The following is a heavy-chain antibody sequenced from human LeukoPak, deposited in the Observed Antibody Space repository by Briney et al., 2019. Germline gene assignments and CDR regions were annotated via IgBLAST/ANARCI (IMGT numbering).Heavy chain of an antibody. CDR1: GFTFSSYA. CDR2: ISGSGGST. V-gene: IGHV3-23*01. CDR3: AKLGVTTVVNGPLDH. J-gene: IGHJ4*02. Sequence: PGGSLRLSCAASGFTFSSYAMSWVRQAPWKGLEWVSSISGSGGSTYYADSVKGRFTISRDNSKNTLYLQMNSLRAEDTAVYYCAKLGVTTVVNGPLDHWGQGTLVTVSS. D-gene: IGHD4-23*01.